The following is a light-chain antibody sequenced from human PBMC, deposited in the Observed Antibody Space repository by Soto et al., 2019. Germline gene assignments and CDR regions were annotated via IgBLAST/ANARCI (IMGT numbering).Light chain of an antibody. V-gene: IGKV3D-20*02. J-gene: IGKJ4*01. CDR3: QQRSNWPLT. CDR2: GAS. Sequence: EIGLTQSPGTLSLSSGERATLSCRVSQSVSSIYLAWYQQKPGQAPRLLIYGASSRATGIPDRFSGSGSGTDFTLTISSLEPEDFAVYYCQQRSNWPLTFGGGTKVDNK. CDR1: QSVSSIY.